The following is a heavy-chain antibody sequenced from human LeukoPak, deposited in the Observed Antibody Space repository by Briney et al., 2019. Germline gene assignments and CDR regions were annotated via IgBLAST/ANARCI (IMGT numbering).Heavy chain of an antibody. CDR2: INAVNGNT. D-gene: IGHD2-2*01. J-gene: IGHJ3*02. CDR1: GYTLTSYA. V-gene: IGHV1-3*01. Sequence: ASVKVSCKASGYTLTSYAMHWVRQAPGQRLEWMGWINAVNGNTKYTQKFHGRVAITRDTSASTAYMELSSLRSEDTAVYYCARVIGARYCSSTSCPDAFDIWGQGTMVTVSS. CDR3: ARVIGARYCSSTSCPDAFDI.